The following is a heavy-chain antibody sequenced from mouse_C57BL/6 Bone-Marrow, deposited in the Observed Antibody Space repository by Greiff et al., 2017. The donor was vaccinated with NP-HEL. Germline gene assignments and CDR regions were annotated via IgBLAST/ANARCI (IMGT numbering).Heavy chain of an antibody. Sequence: QVQLKQSGAELVRPGASVTLSCKASGYTFTDYEMHWVKQTPVHGLEWIGAIDPETGGTAYNQTFKGKAILTADKSSSTAYMELRSLTSEDSAVHYCTRSSLITTVVPYYFDYWGQGTTLTVSS. J-gene: IGHJ2*01. CDR3: TRSSLITTVVPYYFDY. V-gene: IGHV1-15*01. D-gene: IGHD1-1*01. CDR1: GYTFTDYE. CDR2: IDPETGGT.